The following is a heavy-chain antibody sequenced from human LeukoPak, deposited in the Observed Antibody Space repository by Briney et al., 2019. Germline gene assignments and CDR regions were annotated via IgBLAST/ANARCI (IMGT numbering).Heavy chain of an antibody. J-gene: IGHJ4*02. CDR2: IYSSGST. CDR1: GVSISSSSYY. V-gene: IGHV4-39*01. Sequence: PSETLSLTCNVSGVSISSSSYYWGWIRQPPRRGLEWIGSIYSSGSTCYNWSLKSRVPISIDTSKNQVSLKMSSVTAADTAVYYCARAEINDYSRYWGQGIPVIVSS. CDR3: ARAEINDYSRY. D-gene: IGHD4-11*01.